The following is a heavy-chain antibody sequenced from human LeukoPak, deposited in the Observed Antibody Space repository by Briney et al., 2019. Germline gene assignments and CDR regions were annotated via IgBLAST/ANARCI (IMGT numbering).Heavy chain of an antibody. CDR3: AKEGTAAAGPAYYYYGMDV. D-gene: IGHD6-13*01. Sequence: PGGSLRLSCAASGFTFSSYGMHWVRQAPGKGLEWVAVISYDGSNKYYADSVKGRFTISRDNSKNTLHLQMNSLRAEDTAVYYCAKEGTAAAGPAYYYYGMDVWGQGTTVTVPS. V-gene: IGHV3-30*18. CDR1: GFTFSSYG. J-gene: IGHJ6*02. CDR2: ISYDGSNK.